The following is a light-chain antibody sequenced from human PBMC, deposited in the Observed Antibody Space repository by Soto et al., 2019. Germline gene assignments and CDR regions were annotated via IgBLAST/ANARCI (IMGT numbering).Light chain of an antibody. CDR2: KAT. J-gene: IGKJ1*01. CDR1: QSISSW. CDR3: QQYNSYST. V-gene: IGKV1-5*03. Sequence: DVQMTQAPSTLSASVGDRVTITCRASQSISSWLACYQQKPGKAPKLLIYKATSLESGVPSRFSGSGSGTELTLTIISLQPDDFATYYCQQYNSYSTVGQGTKVEIK.